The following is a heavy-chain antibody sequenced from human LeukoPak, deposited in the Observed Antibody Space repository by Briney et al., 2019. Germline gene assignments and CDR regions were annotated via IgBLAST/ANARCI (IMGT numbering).Heavy chain of an antibody. D-gene: IGHD5-24*01. Sequence: SETLSLTCTVSGGSISSSSYYWGWIRQPPGKGLEWIGSIYYSGSTYYNPSLKSRVTISVDTSKNQFSLKLSSVTAADTAVYYCARVRWLQWPVIDYWGQGTLVTVSS. CDR3: ARVRWLQWPVIDY. CDR1: GGSISSSSYY. V-gene: IGHV4-39*07. J-gene: IGHJ4*02. CDR2: IYYSGST.